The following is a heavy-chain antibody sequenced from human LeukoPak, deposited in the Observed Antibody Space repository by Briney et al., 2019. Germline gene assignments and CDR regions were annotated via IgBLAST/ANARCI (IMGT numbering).Heavy chain of an antibody. CDR1: GFTFSNYA. CDR3: AKERTPNYYGSGLDY. V-gene: IGHV3-23*01. D-gene: IGHD3-10*01. CDR2: ISGSGGSV. J-gene: IGHJ4*02. Sequence: GGSLRLSCAASGFTFSNYAMTWVRQAPGEGLQWVSAISGSGGSVYYADSVKGRLTISRDNSKNTLHLQMNSLSADATALYYCAKERTPNYYGSGLDYWGQGTLVSVSS.